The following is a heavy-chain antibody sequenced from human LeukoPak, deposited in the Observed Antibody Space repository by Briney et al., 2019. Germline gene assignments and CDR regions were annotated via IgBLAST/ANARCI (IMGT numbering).Heavy chain of an antibody. D-gene: IGHD1-7*01. CDR2: ISSSSSYI. CDR1: GFTFSSYS. J-gene: IGHJ4*02. CDR3: ARDLKDRITGTTFDY. V-gene: IGHV3-21*01. Sequence: GGSLRLSCAASGFTFSSYSMNWVRQAPGKGLEWVSSISSSSSYIYYADSVKGRFTISRDNAKNSLYLQMSSPRAEDTAVYYCARDLKDRITGTTFDYWGQGTLVTVSS.